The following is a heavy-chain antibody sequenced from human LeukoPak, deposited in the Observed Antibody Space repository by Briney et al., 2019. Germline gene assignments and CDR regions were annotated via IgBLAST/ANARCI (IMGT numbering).Heavy chain of an antibody. CDR2: INPSGGST. Sequence: ASVKVSCKASGYTFTSYYMHWVRQARGQGLEWMGIINPSGGSTSYAQKFQGRVTMTRDTSTSTVYMELSSLRSEDTAVYYCAREGLRGRRYHDILTGPDWFDPWGQGTLVTVSS. D-gene: IGHD3-9*01. CDR1: GYTFTSYY. J-gene: IGHJ5*02. CDR3: AREGLRGRRYHDILTGPDWFDP. V-gene: IGHV1-46*01.